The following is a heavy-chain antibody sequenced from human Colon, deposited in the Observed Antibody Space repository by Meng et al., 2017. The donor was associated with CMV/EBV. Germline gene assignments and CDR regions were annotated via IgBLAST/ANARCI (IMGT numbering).Heavy chain of an antibody. Sequence: SETLSLTCTVVGDSIRSSSHYWAWIRQPPGKGLEWIANVFYNGDTYYNPSLQSRVTISVETSKNQFSLRVKSVTAADTAVYYCARDGKVMWNHGMDVWGQGIAVTVSS. V-gene: IGHV4-39*07. CDR1: GDSIRSSSHY. D-gene: IGHD3-16*01. CDR2: VFYNGDT. CDR3: ARDGKVMWNHGMDV. J-gene: IGHJ6*02.